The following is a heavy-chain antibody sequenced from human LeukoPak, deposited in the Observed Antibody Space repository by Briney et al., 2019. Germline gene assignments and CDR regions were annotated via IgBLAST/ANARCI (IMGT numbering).Heavy chain of an antibody. V-gene: IGHV3-21*01. J-gene: IGHJ3*02. CDR3: ARDSLRSSSEGAFDI. Sequence: PGRSLRLSCAASGFTFSSYSMNWVRQAPGKGLEWVSSISSSSSYIYYADSVKGRFTISRDNAKNSLYLQMNSLRAEDTAVYYCARDSLRSSSEGAFDIWGQGTMATVSS. CDR2: ISSSSSYI. D-gene: IGHD6-13*01. CDR1: GFTFSSYS.